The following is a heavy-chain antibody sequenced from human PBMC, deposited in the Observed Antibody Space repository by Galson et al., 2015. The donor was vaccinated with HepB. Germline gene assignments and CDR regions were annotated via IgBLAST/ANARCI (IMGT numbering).Heavy chain of an antibody. CDR2: TYYRSKWYN. Sequence: CAISGDSVSSNSAAWNWIRQSPSRGLEWLGRTYYRSKWYNDYAVSVKSRITINPDTSKNRFSLQLNSVTPEDTAVYYCARDSGGGYCSSTSCYRRGSDYYYYYMDVWGKGTTVTVSS. CDR3: ARDSGGGYCSSTSCYRRGSDYYYYYMDV. J-gene: IGHJ6*03. CDR1: GDSVSSNSAA. D-gene: IGHD2-2*02. V-gene: IGHV6-1*01.